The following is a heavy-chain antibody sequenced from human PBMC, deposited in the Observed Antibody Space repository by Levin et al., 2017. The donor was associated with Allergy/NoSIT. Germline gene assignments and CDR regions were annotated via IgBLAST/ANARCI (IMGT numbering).Heavy chain of an antibody. D-gene: IGHD3-22*01. CDR1: GGSVSSGSYY. CDR2: IYYSGST. J-gene: IGHJ4*02. CDR3: ARLVRGAGYDSSDY. Sequence: SETLSLTCTVSGGSVSSGSYYWSWIRQPPGKGLEWIGYIYYSGSTNYNPSLKSRVTISVDTSKNQFSLKLSSVTAADTAVYYCARLVRGAGYDSSDYWGQGTLVTVSS. V-gene: IGHV4-61*01.